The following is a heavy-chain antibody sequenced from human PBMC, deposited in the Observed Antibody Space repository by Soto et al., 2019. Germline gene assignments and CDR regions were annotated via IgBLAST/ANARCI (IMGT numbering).Heavy chain of an antibody. J-gene: IGHJ6*02. CDR1: GGSIRSTNW. V-gene: IGHV4-4*02. Sequence: SETLSLTCVVSGGSIRSTNWWAWVRQTPGKGLEWIGEVYHNGTSNYNPSLKGRATISVDRSKDQVSLRLNSVIDADTAVYYCARDLDRYCSVTSCHAMDVWGQGAPVTVSS. CDR3: ARDLDRYCSVTSCHAMDV. D-gene: IGHD2-15*01. CDR2: VYHNGTS.